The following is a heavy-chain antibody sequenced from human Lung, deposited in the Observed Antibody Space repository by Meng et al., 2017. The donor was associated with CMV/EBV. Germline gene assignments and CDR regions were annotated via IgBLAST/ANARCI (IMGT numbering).Heavy chain of an antibody. CDR3: AKDDSAYFDFRSGYSTPPDY. CDR2: IRYDGSNK. D-gene: IGHD3-3*01. J-gene: IGHJ4*02. Sequence: GGSLRLSCAASGFSFSSYGMQWVRQAPGKGLEWVAFIRYDGSNKYYVDSVKGRFTISRDNSKNMLYLQMNSLRVADTAVYYCAKDDSAYFDFRSGYSTPPDYWGQGXLVTVSS. V-gene: IGHV3-30*02. CDR1: GFSFSSYG.